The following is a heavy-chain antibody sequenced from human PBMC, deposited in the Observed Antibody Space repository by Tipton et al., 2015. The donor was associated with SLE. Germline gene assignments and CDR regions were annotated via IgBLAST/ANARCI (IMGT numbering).Heavy chain of an antibody. CDR1: GFTFSSYG. V-gene: IGHV3-30*18. D-gene: IGHD3-3*02. Sequence: SLRLSCAASGFTFSSYGMHWVRQAPGKGLEWVAVISYDGSNKYYADSVKGRFTISRDNYKNTLYLQMNSLRAEDTAVYYCAKGPIFGVVSGVDYWGQGTLVNVSS. CDR3: AKGPIFGVVSGVDY. J-gene: IGHJ4*02. CDR2: ISYDGSNK.